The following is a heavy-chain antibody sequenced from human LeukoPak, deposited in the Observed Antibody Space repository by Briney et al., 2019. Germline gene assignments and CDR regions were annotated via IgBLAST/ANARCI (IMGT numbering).Heavy chain of an antibody. D-gene: IGHD1-26*01. CDR3: ARGRGRGSPGY. Sequence: SETLSLTCTVSGGSISSYYWSWIRQPPGKGLEWIGYIYHSGSTYYNPSLKSRVTISVDRSKNQFSLKLSSVTAADTAVYYCARGRGRGSPGYWGQGTLVTVSS. CDR2: IYHSGST. V-gene: IGHV4-59*12. CDR1: GGSISSYY. J-gene: IGHJ4*02.